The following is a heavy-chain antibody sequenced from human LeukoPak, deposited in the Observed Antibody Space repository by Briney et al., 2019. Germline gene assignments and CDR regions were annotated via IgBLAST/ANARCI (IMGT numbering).Heavy chain of an antibody. J-gene: IGHJ4*02. CDR2: IYYRGST. Sequence: SETLSLTCTVSGGSISSNFYYWGWIRQPPGKGLEWIGNIYYRGSTYYNPSLKSRVTISVDTSKDQFSLKLTSVTDADTAVYYCARFIHLGEYKPYFDYWGQGTLVTVSS. CDR3: ARFIHLGEYKPYFDY. CDR1: GGSISSNFYY. V-gene: IGHV4-39*01. D-gene: IGHD3-16*01.